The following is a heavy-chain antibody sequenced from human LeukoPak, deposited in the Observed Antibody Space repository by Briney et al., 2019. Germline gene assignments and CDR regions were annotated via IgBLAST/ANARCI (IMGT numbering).Heavy chain of an antibody. CDR1: GGSISSSSYY. CDR3: AREIAVAGRWFDP. V-gene: IGHV4-39*07. J-gene: IGHJ5*02. D-gene: IGHD6-19*01. CDR2: IYYSGST. Sequence: PSETLSLTCTVSGGSISSSSYYWGWIRQPPGKGLEWIGSIYYSGSTYYNPSLKSRVTISVDTSKNQFSLKLSSVTAADTAVYYCAREIAVAGRWFDPWGQGTLVTVSS.